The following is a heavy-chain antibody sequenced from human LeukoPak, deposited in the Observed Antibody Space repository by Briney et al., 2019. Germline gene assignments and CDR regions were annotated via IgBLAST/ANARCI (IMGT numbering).Heavy chain of an antibody. V-gene: IGHV4-39*01. J-gene: IGHJ4*02. CDR2: IYYSGST. CDR1: GGSISSTTYY. D-gene: IGHD3-16*01. Sequence: SETLSLTCTVSGGSISSTTYYWGWIRRPPGKGLEWIGSIYYSGSTYYNPSLKSRVTVSVDTSKNQFSLNMSSVSAADTAVYYCVRGSTLRHYQYWGQGTLVTVSS. CDR3: VRGSTLRHYQY.